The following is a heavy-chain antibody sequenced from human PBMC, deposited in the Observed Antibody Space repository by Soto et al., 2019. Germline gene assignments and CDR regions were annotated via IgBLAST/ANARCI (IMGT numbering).Heavy chain of an antibody. CDR1: GFTFSNAW. D-gene: IGHD3-22*01. Sequence: GGSLRLSCAASGFTFSNAWMNWVRQAPGKGLEWVGRIKSKTDGGTTDYAAPVKGRFTISRDDSKNTLYLQMNSLKTEDTAVYYCTTAYYYDSSCYCFDYWGQGTLVTVSS. CDR2: IKSKTDGGTT. J-gene: IGHJ4*02. V-gene: IGHV3-15*07. CDR3: TTAYYYDSSCYCFDY.